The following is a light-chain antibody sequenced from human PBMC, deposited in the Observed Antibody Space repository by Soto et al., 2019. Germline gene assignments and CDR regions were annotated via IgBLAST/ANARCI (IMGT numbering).Light chain of an antibody. CDR1: QSVSSN. Sequence: EIVMTQSPATLSVSPGERATFTCRASQSVSSNLAWYQKKPGQAPRVLIYGASIRATGIPARFSGSGSRKEFTLTISSLQPDDFATYYYQRYNSYWTFGQGTKVDIK. CDR3: QRYNSYWT. V-gene: IGKV3-15*01. J-gene: IGKJ1*01. CDR2: GAS.